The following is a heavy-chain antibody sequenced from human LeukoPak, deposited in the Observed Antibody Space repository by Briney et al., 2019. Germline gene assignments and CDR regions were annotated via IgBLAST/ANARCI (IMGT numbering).Heavy chain of an antibody. CDR3: ARVGGIVVVTGNYFDY. CDR1: IDSFSNYH. V-gene: IGHV4-34*01. Sequence: SETLSLTCAVYIDSFSNYHWNWIRQTPAKGMEWIGEVNESGGTNISPSLRSRVILSVDTSKNQFSLKLISVTVADTAIYYCARVGGIVVVTGNYFDYWGQGTLVTVSS. J-gene: IGHJ4*02. CDR2: VNESGGT. D-gene: IGHD2-21*02.